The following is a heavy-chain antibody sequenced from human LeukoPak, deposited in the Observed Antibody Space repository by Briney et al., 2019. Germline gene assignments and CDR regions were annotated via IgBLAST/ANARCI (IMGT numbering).Heavy chain of an antibody. V-gene: IGHV4-30-2*01. CDR2: IYHSGST. J-gene: IGHJ2*01. Sequence: PSETLSLTCAVSGGSICSGGYSWSWIRQPPRKGLEWIGYIYHSGSTYYNPSLKSRVAISVDRSKNQFSLKLSSVTAADTAVYYCARVRDPAHNWYFDLWGRGTLVTVSS. CDR3: ARVRDPAHNWYFDL. CDR1: GGSICSGGYS.